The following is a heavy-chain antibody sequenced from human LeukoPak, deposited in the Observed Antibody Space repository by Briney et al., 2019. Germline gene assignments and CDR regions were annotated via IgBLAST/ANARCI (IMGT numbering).Heavy chain of an antibody. CDR3: ASSSYYDSSGSHGSTHTLADI. J-gene: IGHJ3*02. D-gene: IGHD3-22*01. Sequence: GASVKVSCKASGYTFTGYYMHRVRQAPGQGLEWMGRINPNSGGTNYAQKFQGRVTMTRDTSISTAYMELSRLRSDDTAVYYCASSSYYDSSGSHGSTHTLADIWGQGTMVTVSS. CDR1: GYTFTGYY. CDR2: INPNSGGT. V-gene: IGHV1-2*06.